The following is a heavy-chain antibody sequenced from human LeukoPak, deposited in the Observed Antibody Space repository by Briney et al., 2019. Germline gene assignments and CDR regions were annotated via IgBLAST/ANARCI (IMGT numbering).Heavy chain of an antibody. CDR2: INPNSGGT. J-gene: IGHJ3*02. CDR1: GYTFTGYY. CDR3: ARVGDGLNDAFDI. Sequence: ASVKVSCKASGYTFTGYYMHWVRQAPGQGLEWMGWINPNSGGTNYAQRFQGRVTMTRDTSISTAYMELSRLRSDDTAVYYCARVGDGLNDAFDIWGQGTMVTVSS. D-gene: IGHD5-24*01. V-gene: IGHV1-2*02.